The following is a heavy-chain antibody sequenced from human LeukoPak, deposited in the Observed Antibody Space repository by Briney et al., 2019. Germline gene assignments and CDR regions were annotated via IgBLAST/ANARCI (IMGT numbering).Heavy chain of an antibody. D-gene: IGHD2-2*01. Sequence: TGGSLRLSCAASGFTFSDYYMSWIRQAPGKGLEWVSYISSSSSYTNYADSVKGRFTISRDNAKNSLHLQMNSLRAEDTAVYYCARVFEGYCSSTSCYADNWFDPWGQGTLVTVSS. V-gene: IGHV3-11*05. J-gene: IGHJ5*02. CDR1: GFTFSDYY. CDR3: ARVFEGYCSSTSCYADNWFDP. CDR2: ISSSSSYT.